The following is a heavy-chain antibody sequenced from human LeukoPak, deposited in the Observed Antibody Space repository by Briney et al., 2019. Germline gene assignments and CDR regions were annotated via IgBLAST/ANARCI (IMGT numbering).Heavy chain of an antibody. D-gene: IGHD1/OR15-1a*01. CDR2: IGTYSGNT. CDR3: VRDRTYAFDS. J-gene: IGHJ4*02. Sequence: ASVKVSCKTSGYSFTDNGISWVRQAPGQGLEWMGWIGTYSGNTNYPQKFQGRVTLTTDTSTSTAYMELRSLRSDDTAVYYCVRDRTYAFDSWGQGALVTVSS. CDR1: GYSFTDNG. V-gene: IGHV1-18*01.